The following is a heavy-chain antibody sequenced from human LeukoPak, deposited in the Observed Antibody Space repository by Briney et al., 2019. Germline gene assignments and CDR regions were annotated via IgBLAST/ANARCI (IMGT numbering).Heavy chain of an antibody. CDR3: ARSPRTPFGQQLVFGFDP. V-gene: IGHV4-39*01. CDR1: GGSISSSSYY. D-gene: IGHD6-13*01. Sequence: SETLSLTCTVSGGSISSSSYYWGWIRQPPGKGLEWIGSIYYSGSTYYNPSHKSRVTISVDTSKNQFSLKLSSVTAADTAVYYCARSPRTPFGQQLVFGFDPWGQGTLVTVSS. J-gene: IGHJ5*02. CDR2: IYYSGST.